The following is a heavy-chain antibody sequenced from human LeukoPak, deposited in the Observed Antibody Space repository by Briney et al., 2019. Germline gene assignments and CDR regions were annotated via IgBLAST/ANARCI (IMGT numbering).Heavy chain of an antibody. J-gene: IGHJ3*02. CDR2: IYYSGST. CDR3: ARHSTTAGTEYAFDI. D-gene: IGHD2-2*01. V-gene: IGHV4-59*08. CDR1: GGSISSYY. Sequence: KPSETLSLTCTVSGGSISSYYWSWIRQPPWKGLEWIGYIYYSGSTNYNPSLKSRVTISVDTSKNQFSLKLSSVTAADTAMYYCARHSTTAGTEYAFDIWGQGTMVTVSS.